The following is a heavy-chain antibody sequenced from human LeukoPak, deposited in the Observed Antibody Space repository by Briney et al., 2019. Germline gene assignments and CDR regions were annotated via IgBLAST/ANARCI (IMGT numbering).Heavy chain of an antibody. CDR1: GFTFSSYW. CDR2: IKYGGSEK. CDR3: ARAEGYSYAFYFVY. D-gene: IGHD5-18*01. V-gene: IGHV3-7*04. J-gene: IGHJ4*02. Sequence: HPGGSLRLSCAASGFTFSSYWMTWDRQAPGKGLEWVANIKYGGSEKYYADSVKGRFTISRDNAKNSLYLQMNSLRAEDTAVYFCARAEGYSYAFYFVYWGQGTLVTVSS.